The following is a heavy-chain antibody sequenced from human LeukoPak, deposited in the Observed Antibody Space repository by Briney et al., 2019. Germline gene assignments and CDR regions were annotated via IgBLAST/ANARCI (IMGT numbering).Heavy chain of an antibody. Sequence: ASVKVSCKVSGYTLTELSMHWVRQAPGKGLEWMGGFDPEDGETIYAQKFQGRVTMTEDTSTDTAYVELSSLRSEDTAVYYCATARAAYCGGDCYSPSYWGQGTLVTVSS. CDR1: GYTLTELS. CDR2: FDPEDGET. V-gene: IGHV1-24*01. J-gene: IGHJ4*02. CDR3: ATARAAYCGGDCYSPSY. D-gene: IGHD2-21*02.